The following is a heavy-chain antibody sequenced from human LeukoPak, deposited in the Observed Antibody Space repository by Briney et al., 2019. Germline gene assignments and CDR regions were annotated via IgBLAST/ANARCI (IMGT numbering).Heavy chain of an antibody. CDR3: ASLPARYCSSTSCYDFDY. J-gene: IGHJ4*02. CDR2: IIPIFGTA. CDR1: GGTFSSYA. Sequence: SVKVSCKASGGTFSSYAISWVRQAPGQGLEWVGGIIPIFGTANYAQKFQGRVTITADESTSTAYMELSSLRSEDTAVYYCASLPARYCSSTSCYDFDYWGQGTLVTVSS. D-gene: IGHD2-2*01. V-gene: IGHV1-69*01.